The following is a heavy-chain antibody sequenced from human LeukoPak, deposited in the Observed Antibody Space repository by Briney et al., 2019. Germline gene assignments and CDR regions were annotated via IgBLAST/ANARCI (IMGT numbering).Heavy chain of an antibody. J-gene: IGHJ4*02. CDR1: GGSISSYY. CDR2: IYYSGST. D-gene: IGHD3-22*01. V-gene: IGHV4-59*08. CDR3: ARAPANKYDSRLPEDY. Sequence: SETLSLTCTVSGGSISSYYWSWIRQPPGKGLEWIGYIYYSGSTNYNPSLKSRVTISVDTSKNQFSLKLSSVTAADTAVYYCARAPANKYDSRLPEDYWGQGTLVTVSS.